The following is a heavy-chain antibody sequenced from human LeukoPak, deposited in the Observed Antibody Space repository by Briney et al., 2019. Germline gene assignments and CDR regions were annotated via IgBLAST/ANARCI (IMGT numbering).Heavy chain of an antibody. CDR1: GGSISSYY. J-gene: IGHJ4*02. CDR3: ARRRDYGGKGYYFGY. CDR2: IYYSGST. D-gene: IGHD4-23*01. V-gene: IGHV4-59*01. Sequence: PSETLSLTCTVSGGSISSYYWSWIRQPPGKGLEWIGYIYYSGSTNYNPSLKSRVTISVDTSKNQFSLKLSSVTAADTAVYYCARRRDYGGKGYYFGYWGQGTLVTVSS.